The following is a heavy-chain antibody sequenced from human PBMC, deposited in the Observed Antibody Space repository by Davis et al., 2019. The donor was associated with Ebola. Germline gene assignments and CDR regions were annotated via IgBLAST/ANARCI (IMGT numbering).Heavy chain of an antibody. J-gene: IGHJ4*02. CDR3: ARDRARSGWSTRLLVGGDY. CDR2: ISYDGSNK. CDR1: GFTFSSYA. D-gene: IGHD6-19*01. Sequence: PGGSLRLSCAASGFTFSSYAMHWVRQAPGKGLEWVAVISYDGSNKYYADSVKGRFTISRVNSKNTLYLQMNSLRAEDTAVYYCARDRARSGWSTRLLVGGDYWGQGTLVTVPS. V-gene: IGHV3-30-3*01.